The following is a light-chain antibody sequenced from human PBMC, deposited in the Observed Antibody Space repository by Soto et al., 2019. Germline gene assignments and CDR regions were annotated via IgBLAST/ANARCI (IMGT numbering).Light chain of an antibody. CDR1: SSDVGGYNY. Sequence: QSALTQPASVSGSPGQTITISCTGTSSDVGGYNYVSWYQQHPGKAPKLIIYDVSNRPSGVSNRFSGSKSGNTASLTIAGLQEEDEADYCCSSYTSISGPEVVFGGGTKLTVL. V-gene: IGLV2-14*01. CDR3: SSYTSISGPEVV. CDR2: DVS. J-gene: IGLJ2*01.